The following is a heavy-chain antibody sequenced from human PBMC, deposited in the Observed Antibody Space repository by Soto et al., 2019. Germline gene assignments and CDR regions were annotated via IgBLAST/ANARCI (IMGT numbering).Heavy chain of an antibody. CDR1: GVSFSGYY. CDR3: ARGPTGYSYGRSRTLDY. CDR2: INHSGST. Sequence: SETLSLTCAVYGVSFSGYYWSWIRQPPGKGLEWIGEINHSGSTNYNPSLKSRVTISVDTSKNQFSLKLSSVTAADTAVYYCARGPTGYSYGRSRTLDYWGQGTLVTVSS. V-gene: IGHV4-34*01. J-gene: IGHJ4*02. D-gene: IGHD5-18*01.